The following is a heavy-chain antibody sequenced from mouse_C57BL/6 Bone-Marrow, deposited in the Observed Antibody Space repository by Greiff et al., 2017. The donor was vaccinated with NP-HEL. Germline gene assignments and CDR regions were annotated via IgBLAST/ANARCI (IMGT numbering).Heavy chain of an antibody. CDR1: GFTFSSYG. J-gene: IGHJ2*01. CDR2: ISSGGSYT. CDR3: ARHSSIYLDY. D-gene: IGHD1-1*01. V-gene: IGHV5-6*01. Sequence: EVMLVESGGDLVKPGGSLKLSCAASGFTFSSYGMSWVRQTPDKRLEWVATISSGGSYTYYPDSVTGRFTISRDNAKNTLYLQMSSLKSDETALDYCARHSSIYLDYGGQGTTLTVSS.